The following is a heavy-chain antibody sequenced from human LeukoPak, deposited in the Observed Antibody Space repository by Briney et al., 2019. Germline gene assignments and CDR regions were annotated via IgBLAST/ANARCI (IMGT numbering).Heavy chain of an antibody. D-gene: IGHD6-13*01. V-gene: IGHV1-18*01. CDR1: GFTFSSYG. CDR2: ISAYNGNT. CDR3: ARDRDSAAAGMSLPTGPLPE. J-gene: IGHJ4*02. Sequence: PGGSLRLSCAASGFTFSSYGISWVRQAPGQGLEWMGWISAYNGNTNYAQKLQGRVTMTTDTSTSTAYMELRSLRSDDTAVYYCARDRDSAAAGMSLPTGPLPEWGQGTLVTVSS.